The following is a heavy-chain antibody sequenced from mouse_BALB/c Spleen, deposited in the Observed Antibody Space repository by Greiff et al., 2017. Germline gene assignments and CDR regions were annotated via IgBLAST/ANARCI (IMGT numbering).Heavy chain of an antibody. V-gene: IGHV3-2*02. Sequence: EVQLQESGPGLVKPSQSLSLTCTVTGYSITSDYAWNWIRQFPGNKLEWMGYISYSGSTSYNPSLKSRISITRDTSKNQFFLQLNSVTTEDTATYYCARRDYGYDRCAMDYWGQGTSVTVSS. CDR3: ARRDYGYDRCAMDY. CDR2: ISYSGST. D-gene: IGHD2-2*01. CDR1: GYSITSDYA. J-gene: IGHJ4*01.